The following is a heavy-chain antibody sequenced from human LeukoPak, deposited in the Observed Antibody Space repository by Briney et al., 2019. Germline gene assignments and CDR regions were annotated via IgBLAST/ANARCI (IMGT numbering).Heavy chain of an antibody. Sequence: SETLSLTCAVYGGSFSGYYWSWIRQPPGKGLEWIGEINHSGSTNYNPSLKSRVTISVDTSKNQFSLKLSSVTAADTAVYYCARRTRRYCSSTSCRTIGPFDPWGQGTLVTVSS. J-gene: IGHJ5*02. D-gene: IGHD2-2*01. CDR1: GGSFSGYY. CDR3: ARRTRRYCSSTSCRTIGPFDP. CDR2: INHSGST. V-gene: IGHV4-34*01.